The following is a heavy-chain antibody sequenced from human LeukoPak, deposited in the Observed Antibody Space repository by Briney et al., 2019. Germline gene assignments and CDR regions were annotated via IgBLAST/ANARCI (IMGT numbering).Heavy chain of an antibody. CDR1: GGTFSTYA. Sequence: SVKVSCKASGGTFSTYAINWVRQAPGQGLEWMGRIIAILSQANYAQKFRGRVSITADESTTTAYMELSSLRSEDTAVYYCATGGGYTDAFDIWGQGTMVTVSS. J-gene: IGHJ3*02. CDR2: IIAILSQA. CDR3: ATGGGYTDAFDI. D-gene: IGHD5-12*01. V-gene: IGHV1-69*11.